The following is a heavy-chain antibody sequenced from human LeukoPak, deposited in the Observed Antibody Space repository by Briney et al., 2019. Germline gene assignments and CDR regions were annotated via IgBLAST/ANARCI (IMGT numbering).Heavy chain of an antibody. Sequence: GGSLRLSCAASGFTFSSYWMSWVRQAPGKGLEWVANIKQDGSEKYYVDSVKGRFTISRDNAKNSLYLQMNSLRAEDTAVYYCAKNSNDFWSGYMMFDYWGQGTLVTVSS. V-gene: IGHV3-7*03. D-gene: IGHD3-3*01. CDR3: AKNSNDFWSGYMMFDY. J-gene: IGHJ4*02. CDR1: GFTFSSYW. CDR2: IKQDGSEK.